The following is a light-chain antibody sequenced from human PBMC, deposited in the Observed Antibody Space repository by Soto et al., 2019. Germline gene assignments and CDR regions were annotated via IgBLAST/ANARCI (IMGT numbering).Light chain of an antibody. J-gene: IGKJ5*01. Sequence: DIQMTQSPSSLSASVGDRVTITCRASQSISSYLNWYQQKPGKAPKLLIYAASSLQSGVPSGFSGSGSGTDFTLTISSLQPEDFATYYCQQSYSTPTFGPGTRLEIK. V-gene: IGKV1-39*01. CDR3: QQSYSTPT. CDR2: AAS. CDR1: QSISSY.